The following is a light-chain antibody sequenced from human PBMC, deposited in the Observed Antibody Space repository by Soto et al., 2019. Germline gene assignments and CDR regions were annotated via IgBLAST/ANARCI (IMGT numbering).Light chain of an antibody. CDR1: ISDFVVYNY. V-gene: IGLV2-14*01. Sequence: QSALTQPASVSGSPGQSITISCTGTISDFVVYNYVSWYQQHPGKAPKLMIYDASNRPSGVPNRFSGSKSGNTASLTISGRQDDDEADYYCCSHSVSRALEVFGTGTKVTVL. J-gene: IGLJ1*01. CDR2: DAS. CDR3: CSHSVSRALEV.